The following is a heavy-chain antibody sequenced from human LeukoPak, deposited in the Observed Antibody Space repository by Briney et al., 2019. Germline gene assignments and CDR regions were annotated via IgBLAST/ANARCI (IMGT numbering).Heavy chain of an antibody. CDR1: GFTFSSYS. J-gene: IGHJ4*02. CDR2: ISSSSSYI. CDR3: AISRDGYNCPFDY. D-gene: IGHD5-24*01. V-gene: IGHV3-21*01. Sequence: GGSLRLSCAASGFTFSSYSMNWVRQAPGKGLEWVSSISSSSSYIYYADSVKGRFTISRDNAKNSLYLQMNSLRAEDTPVYYCAISRDGYNCPFDYWGQGTLVTVSS.